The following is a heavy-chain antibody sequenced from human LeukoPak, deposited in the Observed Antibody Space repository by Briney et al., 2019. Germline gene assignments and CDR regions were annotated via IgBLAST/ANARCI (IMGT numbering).Heavy chain of an antibody. Sequence: GGSLRLSCAASGFTVSSNYMSWVRQAPGKGLEWVSVIYSGGSTYYADSVKGRFTISRDNSKNTLYLQMNSLRAEDTAVYYCARRAGHYDSSGYLVGAFDIWGQGTMVTVSS. V-gene: IGHV3-53*01. CDR1: GFTVSSNY. CDR3: ARRAGHYDSSGYLVGAFDI. J-gene: IGHJ3*02. D-gene: IGHD3-22*01. CDR2: IYSGGST.